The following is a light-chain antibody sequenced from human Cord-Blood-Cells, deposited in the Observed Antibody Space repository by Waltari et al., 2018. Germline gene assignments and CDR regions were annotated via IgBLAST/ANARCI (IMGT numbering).Light chain of an antibody. J-gene: IGLJ3*02. V-gene: IGLV1-44*01. CDR3: AAWDDSLNGPV. CDR1: ICHIGSIT. Sequence: QSVLPQPPSASGTPGQRVTTSCSGSICHIGSITVNWYQQLPGTAPKLLIYSNNQRPSGVPDRFSGSKSGTSASLAISGLQSEDEADYYCAAWDDSLNGPVFGGGTKLTVL. CDR2: SNN.